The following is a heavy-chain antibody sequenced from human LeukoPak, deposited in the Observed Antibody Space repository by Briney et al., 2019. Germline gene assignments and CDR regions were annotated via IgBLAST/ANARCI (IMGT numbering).Heavy chain of an antibody. CDR2: ISSSGSTI. CDR3: ARERIPMVRGVPYNWFDP. V-gene: IGHV3-11*01. J-gene: IGHJ5*02. Sequence: PGGSLRLSCAASGFTFSDYYMGWIRQPPGKGLDWVSYISSSGSTIYYADSVKGRFTISRDNAKNSLYMQMNSLRAEETAVYYCARERIPMVRGVPYNWFDPWGQGSLVTVSS. CDR1: GFTFSDYY. D-gene: IGHD3-10*01.